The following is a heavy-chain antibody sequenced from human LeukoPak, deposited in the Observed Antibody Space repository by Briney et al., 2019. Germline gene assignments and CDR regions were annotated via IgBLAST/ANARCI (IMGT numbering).Heavy chain of an antibody. Sequence: MSSETLSLTCTVSGGSISGSRYYWGWIRQPPGKGLEWIGSIDYSGSTYYTPSLKSRVTISVDTSKNQFSLRLSSVTAADTAVYYCARRVGDNWFDPWGQGTLVTVSS. J-gene: IGHJ5*02. CDR1: GGSISGSRYY. CDR3: ARRVGDNWFDP. V-gene: IGHV4-39*01. CDR2: IDYSGST.